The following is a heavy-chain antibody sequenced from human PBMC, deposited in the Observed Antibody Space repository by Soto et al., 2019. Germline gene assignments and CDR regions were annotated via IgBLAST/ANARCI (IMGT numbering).Heavy chain of an antibody. D-gene: IGHD3-16*01. CDR2: ISRSSSYI. J-gene: IGHJ5*02. V-gene: IGHV3-21*01. CDR1: GFTFSSYS. CDR3: ARDLHDYVSFRFDP. Sequence: XXSLRLSFAASGFTFSSYSMHWVLQAPGKGLEWVSSISRSSSYIYYADSVKGRFTISRDNAKNSLYLQMNSLRDEDTAVYYCARDLHDYVSFRFDPWGQGTLVTVSS.